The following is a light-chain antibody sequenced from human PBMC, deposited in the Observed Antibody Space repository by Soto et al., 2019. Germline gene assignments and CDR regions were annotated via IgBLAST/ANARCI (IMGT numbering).Light chain of an antibody. CDR2: GVT. Sequence: SALTQPTSVSGSPGQSITISCTGNHNDIGTYDYVSWYQQHPGRAPRLLIYGVTTRPSGISDRFSASKSGLTASLTISGLQPEDEADYYCSSFTSNHIYVFGPGTKVTVL. CDR3: SSFTSNHIYV. V-gene: IGLV2-14*03. J-gene: IGLJ1*01. CDR1: HNDIGTYDY.